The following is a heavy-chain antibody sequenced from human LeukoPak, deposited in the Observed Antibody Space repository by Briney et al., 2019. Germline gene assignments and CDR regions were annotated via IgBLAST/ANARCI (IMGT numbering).Heavy chain of an antibody. CDR3: ARGYYDFWSGYYFDY. D-gene: IGHD3-3*01. CDR2: INHSGST. CDR1: GGSFSGYY. V-gene: IGHV4-34*01. Sequence: PSETLSLTCAVYGGSFSGYYWSWIRQPPGKGLEWIGEINHSGSTNYNPSLKSRVTISVDTSKNQFSLKLSSVTAADTAVYYCARGYYDFWSGYYFDYWGQGTLVTVSS. J-gene: IGHJ4*02.